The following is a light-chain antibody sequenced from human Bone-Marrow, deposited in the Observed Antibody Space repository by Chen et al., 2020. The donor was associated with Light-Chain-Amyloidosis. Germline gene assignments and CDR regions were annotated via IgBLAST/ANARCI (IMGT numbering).Light chain of an antibody. CDR1: SSDVGGDNH. V-gene: IGLV2-14*01. Sequence: SALTQPASVSGSPGQPITISCTGTSSDVGGDNHVSWYQQHPDKAAKLMIYEVTNRPSWVPDRFSGSKSDNTGSLTISGLQTEDEADYFCSSYTITNTLVFGSGTRVTVL. CDR3: SSYTITNTLV. J-gene: IGLJ1*01. CDR2: EVT.